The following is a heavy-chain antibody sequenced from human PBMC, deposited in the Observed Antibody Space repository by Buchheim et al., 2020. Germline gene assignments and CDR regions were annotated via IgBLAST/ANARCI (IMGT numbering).Heavy chain of an antibody. D-gene: IGHD3-16*01. CDR1: GGSISSSNW. CDR3: AMITKRTAMDV. J-gene: IGHJ6*02. Sequence: QVQLQESGPGLVKPSGTLSLTCAVSGGSISSSNWCIWVRQPPGKGLEWIGEISHSGSNNYNPSLKSRVTISLDKSKDQFSMKLSSVTAADTAVYYCAMITKRTAMDVWGQGTT. CDR2: ISHSGSN. V-gene: IGHV4-4*02.